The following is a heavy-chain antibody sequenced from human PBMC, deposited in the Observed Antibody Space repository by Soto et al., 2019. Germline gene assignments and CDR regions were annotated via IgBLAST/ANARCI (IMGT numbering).Heavy chain of an antibody. D-gene: IGHD3-22*01. CDR3: ARYYYDSSGYLDY. J-gene: IGHJ4*02. CDR2: MNPNSGNT. Sequence: ASVNVSCKASGYTFTSYDINWVRQATGQGLEWMGWMNPNSGNTGYAQKFQGRVTMTRNTSISTAYMELSSLRSEDTAVYYCARYYYDSSGYLDYWGQGTLVTVSS. CDR1: GYTFTSYD. V-gene: IGHV1-8*01.